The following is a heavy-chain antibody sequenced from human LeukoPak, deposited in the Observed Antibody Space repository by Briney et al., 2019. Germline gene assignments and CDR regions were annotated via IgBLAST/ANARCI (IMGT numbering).Heavy chain of an antibody. CDR1: GYTLTELS. V-gene: IGHV1-24*01. CDR3: ATDPYYDILTGQTTDY. Sequence: ASVKVSCKVSGYTLTELSMHWVRQAPGKGLEWMGGFDPEEGETIYAQKFQGRVTMTEDTSTGTAYMELSSLRSEDTAVYYCATDPYYDILTGQTTDYWGQGTLVTVSS. J-gene: IGHJ4*02. D-gene: IGHD3-9*01. CDR2: FDPEEGET.